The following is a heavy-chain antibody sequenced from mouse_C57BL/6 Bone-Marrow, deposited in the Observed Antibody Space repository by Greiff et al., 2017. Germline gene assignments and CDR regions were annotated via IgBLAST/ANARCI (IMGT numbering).Heavy chain of an antibody. D-gene: IGHD1-1*01. V-gene: IGHV5-17*01. CDR1: GFTFSDYG. Sequence: EVKLVESGGGLVKPGGSLKLSCAASGFTFSDYGMHWVRQAPEKGLEWVAYISSGSSTTYYADTVKGRVTISRDNAKNTLFLQMTSLRSEDTAMYYCARDYGSSYGFAYWGQGTLVTVSA. CDR2: ISSGSSTT. J-gene: IGHJ3*01. CDR3: ARDYGSSYGFAY.